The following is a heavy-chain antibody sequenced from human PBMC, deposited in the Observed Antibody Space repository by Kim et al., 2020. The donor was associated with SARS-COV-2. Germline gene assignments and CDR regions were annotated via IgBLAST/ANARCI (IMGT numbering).Heavy chain of an antibody. J-gene: IGHJ3*02. D-gene: IGHD5-18*01. CDR3: ARDGGGYSPGAFDI. Sequence: ADSVKGRFTISRDNSKNTLYLQMNSLRAEDTAVYYCARDGGGYSPGAFDIWGQGTMVTVSS. V-gene: IGHV3-30*01.